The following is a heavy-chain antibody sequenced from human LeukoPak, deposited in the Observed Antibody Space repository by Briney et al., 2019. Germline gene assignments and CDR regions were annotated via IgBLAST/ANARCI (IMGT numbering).Heavy chain of an antibody. J-gene: IGHJ4*02. CDR2: IYSSGST. CDR3: ARDQRGSGSYLDY. CDR1: GGSISTYF. Sequence: SETLSLTCTVSGGSISTYFWSWIRQPAGKGLEWIGRIYSSGSTNYSPSLKSRVTMSVDTSENQFSLKLSSVTAADTAVYYCARDQRGSGSYLDYWGQGTLVTVSS. V-gene: IGHV4-4*07. D-gene: IGHD3-10*01.